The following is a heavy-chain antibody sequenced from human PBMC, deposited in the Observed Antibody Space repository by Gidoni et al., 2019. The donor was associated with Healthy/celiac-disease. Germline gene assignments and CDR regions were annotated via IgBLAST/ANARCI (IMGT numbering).Heavy chain of an antibody. CDR2: IIPIFGTA. V-gene: IGHV1-69*01. Sequence: QVQLVQSGAEVKKPGSSVKVSSRASGGTFTGYATSRWRQAPGQGLEWMGGIIPIFGTANYAQKFQGRVTITADESTSTAYMELSSLRSEDTAVYYCARGGAAAGKGVRGYYYYGMDVWGQGTTVTVSS. D-gene: IGHD6-13*01. CDR1: GGTFTGYA. J-gene: IGHJ6*02. CDR3: ARGGAAAGKGVRGYYYYGMDV.